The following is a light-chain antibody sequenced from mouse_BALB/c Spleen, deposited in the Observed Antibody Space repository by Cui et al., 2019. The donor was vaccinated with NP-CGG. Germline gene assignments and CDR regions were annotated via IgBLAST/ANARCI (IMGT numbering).Light chain of an antibody. CDR2: GTN. Sequence: QAVVTQESALTTSPGETVTLTCRSSTGTVTTNNYANWVQEKPDHLFTGLIGGTNNRAPGGPVRFSGSLIGDKAARTITGAQTEDEAIYFCALWYSNHWVFGGGTKLTVL. CDR1: TGTVTTNNY. CDR3: ALWYSNHWV. J-gene: IGLJ1*01. V-gene: IGLV1*01.